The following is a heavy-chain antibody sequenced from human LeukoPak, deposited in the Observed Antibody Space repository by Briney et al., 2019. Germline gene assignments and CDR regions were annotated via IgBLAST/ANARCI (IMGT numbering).Heavy chain of an antibody. CDR2: ISYDGSHK. J-gene: IGHJ3*02. V-gene: IGHV3-30*03. CDR3: ARPLGYCSGGSCYSASNDAFDI. D-gene: IGHD2-15*01. CDR1: GFTFSNAW. Sequence: GGSLRLSCAASGFTFSNAWMSWVRQAPGKGLEWVAVISYDGSHKYYADSVKGRFTISRDNSKNTLYLQMNSLRAEDTAVYYCARPLGYCSGGSCYSASNDAFDIWGQGTMVTVSS.